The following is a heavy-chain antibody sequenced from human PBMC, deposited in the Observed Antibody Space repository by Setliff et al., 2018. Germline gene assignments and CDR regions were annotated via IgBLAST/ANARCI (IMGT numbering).Heavy chain of an antibody. Sequence: TGESLKISCAASGITFSTYSMNWVRQAPGKGLEWVSAISGSGGSTYHADSVKGRFTISRDNSKNTLYLQMNSLRAEDTAVYYCVRELRVVVGVGIQGVFDIWGQGTMVTVSS. CDR3: VRELRVVVGVGIQGVFDI. D-gene: IGHD2-15*01. CDR1: GITFSTYS. J-gene: IGHJ3*02. V-gene: IGHV3-23*01. CDR2: ISGSGGST.